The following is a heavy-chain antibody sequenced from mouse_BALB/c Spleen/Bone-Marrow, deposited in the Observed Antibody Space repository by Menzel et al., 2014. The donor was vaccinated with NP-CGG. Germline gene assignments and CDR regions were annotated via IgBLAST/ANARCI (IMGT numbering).Heavy chain of an antibody. CDR1: GYSFTSYW. CDR2: IHPSDTET. Sequence: QVQLQQSGAELVRPGASVKLSCKASGYSFTSYWMNWVKQRPGHGLEWIGMIHPSDTETRLTQRFKDKATLTVDKSSSTAYMQLNSPTSEDSAVYYCARLEGNYGSTFAYWGQGTLVTVSA. D-gene: IGHD1-1*01. J-gene: IGHJ3*01. CDR3: ARLEGNYGSTFAY. V-gene: IGHV1-61*01.